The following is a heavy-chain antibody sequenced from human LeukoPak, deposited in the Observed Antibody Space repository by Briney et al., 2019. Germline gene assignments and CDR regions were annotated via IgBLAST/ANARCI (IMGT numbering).Heavy chain of an antibody. J-gene: IGHJ5*02. V-gene: IGHV3-74*01. CDR1: GFTFRNYW. CDR2: INSDGSST. D-gene: IGHD3-22*01. CDR3: ARDPYYYDTSAFGP. Sequence: GGSLRLSCAASGFTFRNYWMHSVRQAPGKGLVWVSRINSDGSSTRYADSVKGRFTISRDNAKNTLYLQMNSLRAEDTAVYYCARDPYYYDTSAFGPWGQGTLVTVSS.